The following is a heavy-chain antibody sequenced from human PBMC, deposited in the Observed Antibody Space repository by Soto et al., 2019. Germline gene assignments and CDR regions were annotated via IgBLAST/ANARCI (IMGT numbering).Heavy chain of an antibody. J-gene: IGHJ5*02. V-gene: IGHV2-5*02. CDR1: GFSLSTSGVG. D-gene: IGHD2-2*01. Sequence: QITLKESGPTVVKPTQTLTLTCTFSGFSLSTSGVGVGWIRQPPGKALEWLALIYWDDEKRYSPSLKSRVTITKDTPKNQLLLTLTNMDPVDTATYYCARRYCSSTSCYNWFDPWGQGNLVTVSS. CDR3: ARRYCSSTSCYNWFDP. CDR2: IYWDDEK.